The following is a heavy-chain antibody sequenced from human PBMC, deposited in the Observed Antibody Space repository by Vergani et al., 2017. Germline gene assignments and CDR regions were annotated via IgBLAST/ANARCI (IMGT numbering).Heavy chain of an antibody. CDR1: GYTFTSYY. D-gene: IGHD6-19*01. J-gene: IGHJ6*02. V-gene: IGHV1-46*03. CDR2: INPSGGST. Sequence: QVQLVQSGAEVKKPGASVKVSCKASGYTFTSYYMHWVRQAPGQGLEWMGIINPSGGSTSYAQKFQGRVTMTRDTSTSTVYMALSSLRSEDTAVYYCARSIAVAVSGMDVWGQGTTVTVSS. CDR3: ARSIAVAVSGMDV.